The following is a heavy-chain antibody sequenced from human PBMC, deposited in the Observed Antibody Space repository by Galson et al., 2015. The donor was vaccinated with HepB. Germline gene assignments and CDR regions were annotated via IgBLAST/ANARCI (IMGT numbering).Heavy chain of an antibody. CDR1: GYTFTSYA. J-gene: IGHJ3*02. CDR2: INPSGGST. V-gene: IGHV1-46*01. D-gene: IGHD6-19*01. CDR3: ARGIAVAGDAFDI. Sequence: SVKVSCKASGYTFTSYAMHWVRQAPGQGLEWMGIINPSGGSTSYAQKFQGRVTMTRDTSTSTVYMELSSLRSEDTAVYYCARGIAVAGDAFDIWGQGTMVTVSS.